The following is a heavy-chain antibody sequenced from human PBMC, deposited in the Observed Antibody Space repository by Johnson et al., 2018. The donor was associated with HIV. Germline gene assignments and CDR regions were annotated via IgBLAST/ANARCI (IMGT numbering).Heavy chain of an antibody. V-gene: IGHV3-23*04. J-gene: IGHJ3*02. D-gene: IGHD6-13*01. CDR2: ISGSGGST. CDR1: GFTFSSYA. Sequence: MQLVESGGGLVQPGGSLRLSCAASGFTFSSYAMSWVHQAPGKGLEWVSAISGSGGSTYYADSVKGRFTISRDNSKNTLYLQMNSLRAEDTAVYYCAKWSSSWTDAFDIWGQGTMVTVSS. CDR3: AKWSSSWTDAFDI.